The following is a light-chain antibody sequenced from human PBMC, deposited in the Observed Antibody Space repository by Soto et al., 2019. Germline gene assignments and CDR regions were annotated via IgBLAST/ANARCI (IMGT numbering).Light chain of an antibody. J-gene: IGKJ1*01. V-gene: IGKV3-15*01. Sequence: EIVMTQSPAILSVSPGGRATLSCRASQSISDTLAWYQQKPGHAPKLLIHGASTRATGFPARFSGSGSGTDFTLTISSLQSEDFAVYYCQQYNNWPWTFGQGTKVEIK. CDR3: QQYNNWPWT. CDR2: GAS. CDR1: QSISDT.